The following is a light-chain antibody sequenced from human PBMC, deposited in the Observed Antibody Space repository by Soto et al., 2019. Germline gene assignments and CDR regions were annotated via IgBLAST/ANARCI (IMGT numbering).Light chain of an antibody. J-gene: IGLJ2*01. V-gene: IGLV2-14*01. CDR3: ISYLSTGAVG. CDR1: SSDVGGYNF. CDR2: EVT. Sequence: QSALTQPASVSGSRGQSITVSCTGTSSDVGGYNFVSWYQQHPGKAPKLLIYEVTNRPSGVSNRFSGSKSGNTASLAISGLQPEDEADYYCISYLSTGAVGFGGGTKVTVL.